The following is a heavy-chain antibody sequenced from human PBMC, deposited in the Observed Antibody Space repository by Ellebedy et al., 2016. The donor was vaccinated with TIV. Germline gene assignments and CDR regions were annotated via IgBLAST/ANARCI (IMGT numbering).Heavy chain of an antibody. Sequence: AASVKVSCKASGGTFSRHSISWARQAPGQGLEWMGGIIPIFGTTVYAQRYRGRLTITADESTTTAFMELRSLTFEDTALYYCALCAPTWEAPSSLNHYAMDFWGQGTTVTVSS. V-gene: IGHV1-69*13. CDR2: IIPIFGTT. D-gene: IGHD1-26*01. CDR3: ALCAPTWEAPSSLNHYAMDF. J-gene: IGHJ6*02. CDR1: GGTFSRHS.